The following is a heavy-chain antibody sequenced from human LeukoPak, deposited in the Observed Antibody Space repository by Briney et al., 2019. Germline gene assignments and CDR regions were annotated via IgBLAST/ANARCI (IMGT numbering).Heavy chain of an antibody. D-gene: IGHD2-15*01. CDR2: IYPGDSDT. V-gene: IGHV5-51*01. Sequence: GESLKISCKGSGYSFSNDWIGWVRQMPGKGLEWMGIIYPGDSDTRYSPSFQGQVTISADKSISTAYLQWSSLEASDTAMYYCARRGCNGGSCYGYWGQGPLVTVSS. CDR1: GYSFSNDW. CDR3: ARRGCNGGSCYGY. J-gene: IGHJ4*02.